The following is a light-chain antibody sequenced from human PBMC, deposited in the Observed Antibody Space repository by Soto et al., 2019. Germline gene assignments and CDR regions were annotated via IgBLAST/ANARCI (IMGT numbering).Light chain of an antibody. CDR3: QQRSNWPIT. J-gene: IGKJ5*01. V-gene: IGKV3-11*01. Sequence: EIVLTQSPATLSLSPGERATLSCRASQSVSSYLAWYQQKPGQAPRLLIYDTSNRATGIPARFSGSGSGTDFTLTISNLEPEDFAVDYCQQRSNWPITFGQGTRLEIK. CDR2: DTS. CDR1: QSVSSY.